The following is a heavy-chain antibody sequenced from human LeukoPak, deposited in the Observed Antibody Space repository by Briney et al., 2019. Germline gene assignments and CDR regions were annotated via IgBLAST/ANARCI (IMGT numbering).Heavy chain of an antibody. V-gene: IGHV4-59*08. CDR1: GGSLSSYY. CDR2: IYYSGST. Sequence: PSETLSLTCPVSGGSLSSYYWRWIRQPPGKGLEWIGYIYYSGSTNYNPSLKSLVTISVDTSKKQFSLKLSSVTAAATSVYYCARHVGFITMVRGVINNNWFDPWGQGTLVTVSS. D-gene: IGHD3-10*01. J-gene: IGHJ5*02. CDR3: ARHVGFITMVRGVINNNWFDP.